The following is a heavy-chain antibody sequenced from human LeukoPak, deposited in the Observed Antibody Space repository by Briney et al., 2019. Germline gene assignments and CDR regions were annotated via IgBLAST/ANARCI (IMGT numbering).Heavy chain of an antibody. Sequence: GGSLRLSCAASGFIFSSHGMNWVRQAPGKGLEWVANIKQDGSEKYYVDSVKGRFTISRDNAKNSLYLQMNSLRAEDTAVYYCARGYSSSWYWFDPWGQGTLVTVSS. J-gene: IGHJ5*02. CDR2: IKQDGSEK. CDR1: GFIFSSHG. CDR3: ARGYSSSWYWFDP. V-gene: IGHV3-7*01. D-gene: IGHD6-13*01.